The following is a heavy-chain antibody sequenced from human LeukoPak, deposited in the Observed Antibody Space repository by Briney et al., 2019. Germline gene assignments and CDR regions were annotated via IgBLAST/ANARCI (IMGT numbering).Heavy chain of an antibody. CDR2: IRGRNGDT. J-gene: IGHJ4*02. V-gene: IGHV3-23*01. CDR1: GFTTNNFG. D-gene: IGHD3-3*01. Sequence: GGSLRLSCAASGFTTNNFGMSWVRQAPGKGLEWVSVIRGRNGDTDYADSVKGRFTISRDDFKNTLYLQMNRLRAEDTATYYRTKALLDFWEPLASWGQGSLVIVSS. CDR3: TKALLDFWEPLAS.